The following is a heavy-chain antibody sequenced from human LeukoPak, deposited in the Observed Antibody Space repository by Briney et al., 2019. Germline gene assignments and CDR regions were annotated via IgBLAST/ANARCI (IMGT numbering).Heavy chain of an antibody. D-gene: IGHD1-7*01. J-gene: IGHJ3*02. CDR1: GFTLSDFA. CDR3: AKRLNWNYESSAFDI. V-gene: IGHV3-23*01. CDR2: VSGSGGYT. Sequence: GGSLRLSCIASGFTLSDFATNWVRQAPGKGLECVSAVSGSGGYTYYAASVAGRFTISRDNSKNTLYLQMNSLRAEDTAVYYCAKRLNWNYESSAFDIWGQGTMVTVSS.